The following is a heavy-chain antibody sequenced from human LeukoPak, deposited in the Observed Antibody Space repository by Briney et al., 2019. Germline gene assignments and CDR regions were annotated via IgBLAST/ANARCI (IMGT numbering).Heavy chain of an antibody. CDR3: AREGYCRVVAYYYLMDV. CDR2: MSTSGAT. J-gene: IGHJ6*03. V-gene: IGHV4-4*07. Sequence: SETLSLTCTVSGASITGDYWSWIWQTAGEGLEWIGRMSTSGATNSNPPIKDRVSTSLDRFQTPLSLNVRSVTAAVTAGYYCAREGYCRVVAYYYLMDVWGKGTTVTVSS. CDR1: GASITGDY. D-gene: IGHD2-15*01.